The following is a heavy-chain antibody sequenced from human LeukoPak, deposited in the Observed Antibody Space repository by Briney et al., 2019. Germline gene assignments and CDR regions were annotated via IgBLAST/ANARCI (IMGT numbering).Heavy chain of an antibody. J-gene: IGHJ4*02. CDR3: ARGGGLWFGED. CDR1: GSTFADYG. CDR2: INWSGDST. Sequence: AGGSLRLSCAASGSTFADYGMSWVRQAPGKGLEWVSGINWSGDSTGYADSVKGRFTISRDNAKNSLYLQMNSLRVEDTALYYCARGGGLWFGEDWGQGTLVTVSS. D-gene: IGHD3-10*01. V-gene: IGHV3-20*04.